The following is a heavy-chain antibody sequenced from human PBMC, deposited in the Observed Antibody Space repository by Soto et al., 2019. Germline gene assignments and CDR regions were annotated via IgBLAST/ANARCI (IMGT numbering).Heavy chain of an antibody. Sequence: QITLKESGPTLVKPTQTLTLTCTFSGFSLSTSGVGVGWIRQPPGKALAWLALIYWDDDKRYSPSLKSRLTITKDTSKNQVVLTMTNMDPVDTATYYCAHATAMASRKVDWFDPWGQGTLVTVSS. D-gene: IGHD5-18*01. CDR1: GFSLSTSGVG. V-gene: IGHV2-5*02. J-gene: IGHJ5*02. CDR2: IYWDDDK. CDR3: AHATAMASRKVDWFDP.